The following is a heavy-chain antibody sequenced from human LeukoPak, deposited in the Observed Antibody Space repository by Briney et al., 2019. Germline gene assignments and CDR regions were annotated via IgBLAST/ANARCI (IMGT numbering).Heavy chain of an antibody. CDR2: INSDGSST. CDR3: AKGDDGDWSAFDF. V-gene: IGHV3-74*01. D-gene: IGHD4-17*01. CDR1: GFTFSSYW. Sequence: PGGSLRLSCAASGFTFSSYWMHWVRQAPGKGLVWVSRINSDGSSTSYADPVKGRFTISRDNSKNTLSLEMNSLRAEDTALYFCAKGDDGDWSAFDFWDQGTMVTVSS. J-gene: IGHJ3*01.